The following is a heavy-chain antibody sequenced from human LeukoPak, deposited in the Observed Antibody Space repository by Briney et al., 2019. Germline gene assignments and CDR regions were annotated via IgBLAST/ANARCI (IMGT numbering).Heavy chain of an antibody. D-gene: IGHD2-15*01. V-gene: IGHV3-21*01. J-gene: IGHJ4*02. CDR3: ARGACSGGSCYFDY. Sequence: GGSLRHSCAASGLTFSSYSMNWVRQAPGKGLEWVSSISSSSSYIYYADSVKGRFTISRDNAKNSLYLQMNSLRAEDTAVYYCARGACSGGSCYFDYWGQGTLVTVSS. CDR2: ISSSSSYI. CDR1: GLTFSSYS.